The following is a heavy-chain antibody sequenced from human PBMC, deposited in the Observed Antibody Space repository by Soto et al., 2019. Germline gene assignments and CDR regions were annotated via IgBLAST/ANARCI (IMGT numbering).Heavy chain of an antibody. CDR1: GFTFSSYA. V-gene: IGHV3-23*01. D-gene: IGHD3-9*01. J-gene: IGHJ5*02. CDR3: AKDGYPNPYLTGYYRLGWFDP. Sequence: GGSLRLSCAASGFTFSSYAMSWVRQAPGKGLEWVSAISGSGGSTYYADSVKGRFTISRDNSKNTLYLQMNSLRAEDTAVYYCAKDGYPNPYLTGYYRLGWFDPWGQGTLVTVSS. CDR2: ISGSGGST.